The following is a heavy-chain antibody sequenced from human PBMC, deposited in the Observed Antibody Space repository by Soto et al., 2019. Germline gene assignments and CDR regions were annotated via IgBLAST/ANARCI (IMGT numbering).Heavy chain of an antibody. CDR1: GYVVSHYA. CDR2: ISGDTHTP. J-gene: IGHJ5*02. V-gene: IGHV1-18*01. CDR3: ARDRPTDH. Sequence: QVQLVQSGAEVKEPGASVKVSCKASGYVVSHYAISWLRQAPGQGLEWMGWISGDTHTPKYAQKFQGRVPLTRDRSTSTAYMELINLRYYDTAIYYCARDRPTDHRGQGTLVTVSS.